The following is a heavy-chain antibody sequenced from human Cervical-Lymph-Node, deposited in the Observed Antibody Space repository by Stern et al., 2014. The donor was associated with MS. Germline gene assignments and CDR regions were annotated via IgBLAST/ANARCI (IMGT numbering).Heavy chain of an antibody. CDR1: GGTFSYYP. CDR2: ILPLFGTT. J-gene: IGHJ4*02. CDR3: TTEHPACSGGYCYSD. D-gene: IGHD2-15*01. Sequence: QVQLVQSGAEVEKPGSSVKVSCRASGGTFSYYPITWVRQAPGQGLEWMGSILPLFGTTNYAQKFQDRVTLTADESTSTAYMEMRSLRFEDTAVYYCTTEHPACSGGYCYSDRGQGTLVTVSS. V-gene: IGHV1-69*18.